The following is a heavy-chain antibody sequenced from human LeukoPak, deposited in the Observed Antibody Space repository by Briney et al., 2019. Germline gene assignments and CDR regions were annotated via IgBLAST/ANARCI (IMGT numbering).Heavy chain of an antibody. CDR1: GGTFSSYA. J-gene: IGHJ1*01. V-gene: IGHV1-69*13. CDR2: VIPIFGTA. CDR3: ATRRAYCSSTSCYAGDEYFQH. Sequence: GASVKVSCKASGGTFSSYAISWVRQAPGQGLEWMGGVIPIFGTANYAQKFQGRVTITADESTSTAYMELSSLRSEDTAVYYCATRRAYCSSTSCYAGDEYFQHWGQGTLVTVSS. D-gene: IGHD2-2*01.